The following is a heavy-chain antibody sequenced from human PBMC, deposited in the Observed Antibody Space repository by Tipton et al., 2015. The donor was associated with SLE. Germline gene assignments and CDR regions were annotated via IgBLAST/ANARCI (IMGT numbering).Heavy chain of an antibody. V-gene: IGHV5-51*01. CDR2: IYPGGSDT. Sequence: AQLVQSGPEVKKPGESLKISCKASGYSFSNNWIGWVRQVPGKGPEWVALIYPGGSDTTYSPSFQGQVTISADKSINTAYLQWTSMRASDSAMYYCARHHNQAFDYWGQGSLVTVSS. CDR1: GYSFSNNW. J-gene: IGHJ4*02. D-gene: IGHD1-14*01. CDR3: ARHHNQAFDY.